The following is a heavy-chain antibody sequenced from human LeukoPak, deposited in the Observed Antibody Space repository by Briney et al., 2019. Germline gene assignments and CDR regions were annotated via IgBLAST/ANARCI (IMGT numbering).Heavy chain of an antibody. J-gene: IGHJ5*02. V-gene: IGHV4-30-4*01. CDR2: IYYSGST. CDR3: ARDTGYSGSWFDP. D-gene: IGHD5-12*01. Sequence: SETLSLTCAVSGGSISSGDYYWSWIRQPPGKGLEWIGYIYYSGSTYYNPSLKSRVTISVDTSKNQFSLKLSSVTAADTAVYYCARDTGYSGSWFDPWGQGTLVTVSS. CDR1: GGSISSGDYY.